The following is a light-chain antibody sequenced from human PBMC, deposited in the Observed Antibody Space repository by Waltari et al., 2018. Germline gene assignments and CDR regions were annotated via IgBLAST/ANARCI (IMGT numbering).Light chain of an antibody. V-gene: IGKV1-5*01. Sequence: DIQMTQSPSTLSASVGDRVTITCLASQTISIWLAWYQQKPGKAPKVLIYDASTLESGVPSRFSGSGSGTDFTLTISSLQPDDFATYYCQHYNSNPVTFGQGTKLEIK. J-gene: IGKJ2*01. CDR2: DAS. CDR3: QHYNSNPVT. CDR1: QTISIW.